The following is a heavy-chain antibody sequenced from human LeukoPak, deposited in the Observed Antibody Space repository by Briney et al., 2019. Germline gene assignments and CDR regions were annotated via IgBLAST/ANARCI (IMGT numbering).Heavy chain of an antibody. CDR3: ARAPRRGYSYGPTDY. Sequence: GGSLRLSSAASGFTFSDYWMHWVRQAPGKGLEWVANIKQDGSEKYYVDSVKGRFTISRDNSKNTLYLQMNSLRAEDTAVYYCARAPRRGYSYGPTDYWGQGTLVTVSS. D-gene: IGHD5-18*01. CDR1: GFTFSDYW. CDR2: IKQDGSEK. V-gene: IGHV3-7*01. J-gene: IGHJ4*02.